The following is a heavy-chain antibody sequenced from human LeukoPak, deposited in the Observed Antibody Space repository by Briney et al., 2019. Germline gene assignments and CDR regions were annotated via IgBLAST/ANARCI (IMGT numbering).Heavy chain of an antibody. Sequence: PGRSLRLSCAASGFTFSSYAMHWVRQAPGKGLEWVAVISYDGSNKYYADSVKGRFTISRDNSKNTLYLQMNSLRAEDTAVYYCARARSLYNWNYKGWFDHWGQGTLVTVSS. V-gene: IGHV3-30-3*01. J-gene: IGHJ5*02. D-gene: IGHD1-7*01. CDR1: GFTFSSYA. CDR2: ISYDGSNK. CDR3: ARARSLYNWNYKGWFDH.